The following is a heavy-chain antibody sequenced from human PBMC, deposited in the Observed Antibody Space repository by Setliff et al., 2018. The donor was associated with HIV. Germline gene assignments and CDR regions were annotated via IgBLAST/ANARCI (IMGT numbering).Heavy chain of an antibody. CDR3: ARLGPGPMFRTNFDY. D-gene: IGHD3-10*01. CDR2: LYPADSNI. CDR1: GYSFSSYW. J-gene: IGHJ4*02. Sequence: PGESLKISCKGSGYSFSSYWIGWVRQMPGKGLEFMGLLYPADSNIRYSPSFQGQVTISADKSVTTAYLQWSGLKASDTAIYYCARLGPGPMFRTNFDYWGQGTQVTVSS. V-gene: IGHV5-51*01.